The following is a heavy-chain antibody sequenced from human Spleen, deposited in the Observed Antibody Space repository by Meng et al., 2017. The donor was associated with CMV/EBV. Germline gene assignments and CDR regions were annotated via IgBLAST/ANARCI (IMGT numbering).Heavy chain of an antibody. D-gene: IGHD3-3*01. J-gene: IGHJ4*02. V-gene: IGHV3-23*01. CDR2: IGGSGNDT. CDR1: GFTFRSYA. Sequence: LSLTCAASGFTFRSYAMSWARQAPGKGLEWVSTIGGSGNDTYYADSVKGRSTINRDNSKNTLFLQMHSLRAEDTAMYYCAKHNSRVVIGGGVDYWGQGTLVTVSS. CDR3: AKHNSRVVIGGGVDY.